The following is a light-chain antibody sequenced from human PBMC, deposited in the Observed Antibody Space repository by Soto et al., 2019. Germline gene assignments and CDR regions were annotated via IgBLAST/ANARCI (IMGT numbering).Light chain of an antibody. CDR1: SSNIGAGYD. J-gene: IGLJ1*01. Sequence: QSVLTQPPSVSGAPGQRVTISCTGSSSNIGAGYDVHWYQQLPGTAPKLLIYGNSNRPSGVPDRFSGSKSGTSASLAITGLQAEDEADYYCCSYAGSYTSGVFGTGTKLTVL. CDR2: GNS. CDR3: CSYAGSYTSGV. V-gene: IGLV1-40*01.